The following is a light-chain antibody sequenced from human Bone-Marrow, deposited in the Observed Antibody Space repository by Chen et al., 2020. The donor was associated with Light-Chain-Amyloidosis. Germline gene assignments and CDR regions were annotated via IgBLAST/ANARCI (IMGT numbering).Light chain of an antibody. CDR1: DLPTKY. J-gene: IGLJ2*01. V-gene: IGLV3-25*03. CDR2: RDT. CDR3: QSADSSGTYEVI. Sequence: SYALTQPPSLSVSPGQTSSITCSGDDLPTKYAHWYQQKPGQAPVLVIHRDTERPSGISERFSGSSAGTTATLTISGVQAEDEADYHCQSADSSGTYEVIFGGGTKLTVL.